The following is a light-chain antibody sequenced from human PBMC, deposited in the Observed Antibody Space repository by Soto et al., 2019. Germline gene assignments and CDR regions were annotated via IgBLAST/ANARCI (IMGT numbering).Light chain of an antibody. V-gene: IGKV1D-12*01. CDR2: AAS. CDR1: QDISSW. Sequence: DIQMTQSPSSVSASVGDRVTITCRASQDISSWLAWYQQKPGKAPKLLIYAASSLQSGVPSRFSGSRSGTDFTLNISSLQPEDFATYFCQEANHFPPTFGPGTKVDIK. J-gene: IGKJ3*01. CDR3: QEANHFPPT.